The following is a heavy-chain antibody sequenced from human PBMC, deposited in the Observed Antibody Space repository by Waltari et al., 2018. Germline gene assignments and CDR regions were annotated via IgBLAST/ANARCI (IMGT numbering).Heavy chain of an antibody. D-gene: IGHD3-3*01. CDR1: GLTLIDAW. Sequence: EVQLVESGGGLVMPGGSLRLSWAASGLTLIDAWLNWVRQAPGKGLDCVGRIKSKNDGETTEYAAPVKGRFSISRDDSKDTIYLQMNSLDTEDTAMYYCNTDRVTIFGGYWGQGTLVTVSS. V-gene: IGHV3-15*01. CDR3: NTDRVTIFGGY. J-gene: IGHJ4*02. CDR2: IKSKNDGETT.